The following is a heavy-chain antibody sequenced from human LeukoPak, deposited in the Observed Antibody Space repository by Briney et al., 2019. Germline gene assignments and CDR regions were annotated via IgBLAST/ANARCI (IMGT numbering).Heavy chain of an antibody. CDR1: GDSISSYD. V-gene: IGHV4-4*07. CDR3: AREIYGSGSYYFDY. D-gene: IGHD3-10*01. J-gene: IGHJ4*02. Sequence: PSETLSLTCTVSGDSISSYDWSWFRQPAGKGLEWIGRIYISGNTYYNSSLMSRLTMSVDTSKNPLSLKLTSVSAADTAVYYCAREIYGSGSYYFDYWGQGTLVTVSS. CDR2: IYISGNT.